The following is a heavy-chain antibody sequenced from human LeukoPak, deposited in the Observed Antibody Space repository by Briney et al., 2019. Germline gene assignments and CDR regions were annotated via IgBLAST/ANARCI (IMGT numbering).Heavy chain of an antibody. D-gene: IGHD5-18*01. CDR2: ISGYNGNT. CDR1: GYTFTNYI. V-gene: IGHV1-18*01. CDR3: ASVAPGVGPRSKYSYGPVGA. Sequence: ASVKVSCKASGYTFTNYIITWVRQAPGQGLEWMGWISGYNGNTNHAQKLQGRVTMTTDTSTSTAYMELRSLRSDDTAVYYCASVAPGVGPRSKYSYGPVGAWGQGTLVTVSS. J-gene: IGHJ4*02.